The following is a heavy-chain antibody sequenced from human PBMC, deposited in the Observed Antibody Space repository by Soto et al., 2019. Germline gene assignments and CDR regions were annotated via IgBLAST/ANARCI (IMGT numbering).Heavy chain of an antibody. CDR3: ASRGYSYGSDY. D-gene: IGHD5-18*01. CDR1: GYSISSGYY. V-gene: IGHV4-38-2*01. CDR2: IYHSGST. Sequence: SSETLSLTCAVSGYSISSGYYWGWIRQPPGKGLEWIGSIYHSGSTYYNPSLKSRVTISVDTSKNQFSLKLSSVTAADTAVYYCASRGYSYGSDYWGQGTLVTVSS. J-gene: IGHJ4*02.